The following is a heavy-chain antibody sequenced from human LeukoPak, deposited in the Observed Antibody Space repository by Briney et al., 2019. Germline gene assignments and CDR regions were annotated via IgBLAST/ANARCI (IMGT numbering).Heavy chain of an antibody. CDR2: IYTSGST. D-gene: IGHD2-2*01. V-gene: IGHV4-61*02. CDR3: AREGVVVPAAVGVFYYYHMDV. CDR1: GGSISSGSYY. J-gene: IGHJ6*03. Sequence: SETLSLTCTVSGGSISSGSYYWSWIRQPAGKGLEWIGRIYTSGSTNYNPSLKSRVTISVDTSKNQFSLKLSSVTAADTAVYYCAREGVVVPAAVGVFYYYHMDVWGKGTTVTVSS.